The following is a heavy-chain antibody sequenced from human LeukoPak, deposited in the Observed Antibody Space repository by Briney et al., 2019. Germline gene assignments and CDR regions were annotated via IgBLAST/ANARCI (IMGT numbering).Heavy chain of an antibody. CDR3: ARGWRIDYGSGSYFPYYYGMDV. CDR1: VFTVSSNY. J-gene: IGHJ6*04. Sequence: GGSLRLSCAASVFTVSSNYMSWVRQTPEGRRESGSVIYIVGGTYYADFVKGRFTISRDNSKNTLYLQMNTLRAEDTAVYYCARGWRIDYGSGSYFPYYYGMDVWGEGTTVTVSS. D-gene: IGHD3-10*01. V-gene: IGHV3-53*01. CDR2: IYIVGGT.